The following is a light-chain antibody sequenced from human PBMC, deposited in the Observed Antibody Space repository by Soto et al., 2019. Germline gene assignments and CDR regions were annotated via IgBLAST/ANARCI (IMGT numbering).Light chain of an antibody. Sequence: QSVLTQPPSASGTPGQRVTISWSGSSSNLGSNYVNCYQQLPGTAPKLLIYRNNQRPPGVPDRFSGCKSGTSASLAISGLRSEEEAGYYCAGWDASLSGLVFGGGTKLTVL. V-gene: IGLV1-47*01. J-gene: IGLJ2*01. CDR3: AGWDASLSGLV. CDR1: SSNLGSNY. CDR2: RNN.